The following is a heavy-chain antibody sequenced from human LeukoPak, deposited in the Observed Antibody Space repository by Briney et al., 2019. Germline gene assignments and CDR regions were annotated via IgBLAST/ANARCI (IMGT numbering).Heavy chain of an antibody. Sequence: GGSLRLSCAASGFTFGDYYMSWIRQAPGKGLEWVSYISSSGSTIYYAASVKGRFTISRDFSKNTVFLHMNSLRAEDTAMYYCARGDDSGYYDYFDYWGQGALVTVSS. J-gene: IGHJ4*02. CDR3: ARGDDSGYYDYFDY. CDR2: ISSSGSTI. CDR1: GFTFGDYY. D-gene: IGHD3-22*01. V-gene: IGHV3-11*01.